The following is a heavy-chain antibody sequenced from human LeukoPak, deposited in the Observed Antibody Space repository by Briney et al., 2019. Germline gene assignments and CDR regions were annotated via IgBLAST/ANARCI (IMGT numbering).Heavy chain of an antibody. D-gene: IGHD1-26*01. J-gene: IGHJ4*02. CDR2: ISGSSSYI. V-gene: IGHV3-21*01. Sequence: NTGGSLRLSCAASGFTFNTYEMNWVRQAPGKGLEWVSSISGSSSYIYYADSVKGRFSISRDNAKNSLYLQMNSLRAEDTAVYYCARDLLGWELHYFDYWGQGTLVTVSS. CDR1: GFTFNTYE. CDR3: ARDLLGWELHYFDY.